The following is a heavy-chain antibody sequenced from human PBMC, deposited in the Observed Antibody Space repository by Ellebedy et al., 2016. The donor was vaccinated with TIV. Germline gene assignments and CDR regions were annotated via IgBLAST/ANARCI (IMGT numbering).Heavy chain of an antibody. J-gene: IGHJ6*02. V-gene: IGHV3-23*01. Sequence: GGSLRLSXAASGSPFRSHPMIWVPEAPGKGLEWISTFSDSGGKTYYADSVKGRFTIARDNSKNTLYLQLNSLRAEDTAVYYCAKDGPGGRWEGNGMDVWGQGTTVTVSS. CDR2: FSDSGGKT. CDR1: GSPFRSHP. CDR3: AKDGPGGRWEGNGMDV. D-gene: IGHD1-26*01.